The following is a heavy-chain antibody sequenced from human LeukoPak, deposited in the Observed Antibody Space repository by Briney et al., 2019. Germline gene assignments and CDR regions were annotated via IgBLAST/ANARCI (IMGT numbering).Heavy chain of an antibody. CDR1: EFTFSDFY. D-gene: IGHD6-19*01. CDR2: VSSSGGPT. V-gene: IGHV3-11*01. J-gene: IGHJ4*02. CDR3: ARGHSSGWYFDY. Sequence: GGSLRLSCAASEFTFSDFYMSWIRQAPGKGLEWVSYVSSSGGPTYYADSVKGRFTISRDNAKNPLYLQMNSLRAEDTAVYFCARGHSSGWYFDYWGQGTLVTVSP.